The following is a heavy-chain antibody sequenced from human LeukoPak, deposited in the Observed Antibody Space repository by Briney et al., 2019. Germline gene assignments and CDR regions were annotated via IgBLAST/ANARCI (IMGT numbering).Heavy chain of an antibody. V-gene: IGHV3-74*01. J-gene: IGHJ4*02. CDR3: ARDYGSGYFDY. D-gene: IGHD4-17*01. Sequence: GGSLRLSCAASGFTFSSYWMHWVRQAPGKGLVWVSRINSDGSSTSYADSVKGRFTISRDNAKNTLYLQMHSLRAEDTAVYYCARDYGSGYFDYWGQGTLVTVSS. CDR2: INSDGSST. CDR1: GFTFSSYW.